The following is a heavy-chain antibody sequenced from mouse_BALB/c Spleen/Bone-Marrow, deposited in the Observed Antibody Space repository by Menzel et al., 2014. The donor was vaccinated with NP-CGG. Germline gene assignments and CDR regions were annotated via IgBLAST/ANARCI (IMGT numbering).Heavy chain of an antibody. Sequence: QVQLKDSGAELVKPGASVKMSCKASGYTFTSYWMHWVRQRPGQGLEWIGVIDPSDSYTSYTQKFKGKATLTVDTSSSTAYMQLSSLTSEDSAVYYCTRDAMDYWGQGTSVTVSS. J-gene: IGHJ4*01. CDR2: IDPSDSYT. CDR3: TRDAMDY. V-gene: IGHV1S127*01. CDR1: GYTFTSYW.